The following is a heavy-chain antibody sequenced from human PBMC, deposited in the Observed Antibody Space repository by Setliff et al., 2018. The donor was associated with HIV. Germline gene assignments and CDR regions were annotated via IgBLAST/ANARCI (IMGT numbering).Heavy chain of an antibody. CDR3: ASGSGIDWFDP. CDR2: IYPGDSNT. V-gene: IGHV5-51*01. J-gene: IGHJ5*02. CDR1: GYSFISYW. D-gene: IGHD3-10*01. Sequence: GESLKISCKGSGYSFISYWIGWVRQMPGKGLEWMGIIYPGDSNTKYSPSFQGQVTLSVDKSISTAYLQWSSLKASDTAMYYCASGSGIDWFDPWGQGTLVTVSS.